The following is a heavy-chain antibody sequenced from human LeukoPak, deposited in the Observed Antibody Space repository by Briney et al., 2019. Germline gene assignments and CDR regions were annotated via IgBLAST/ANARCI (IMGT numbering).Heavy chain of an antibody. Sequence: ASVKVSCKASGYTLTGYYMHWVRQAPGQGLEWMGWINGNTGDTRYAEKFQGRVTMTRDTSSSTAYMELSRLRSDDTAVYYCGRGLRYYYDSSGYTNWFDPWGQGTLVTVSS. CDR3: GRGLRYYYDSSGYTNWFDP. V-gene: IGHV1-2*02. J-gene: IGHJ5*02. D-gene: IGHD3-22*01. CDR1: GYTLTGYY. CDR2: INGNTGDT.